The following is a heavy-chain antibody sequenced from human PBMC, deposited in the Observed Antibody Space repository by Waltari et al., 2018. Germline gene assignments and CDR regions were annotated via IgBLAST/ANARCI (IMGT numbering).Heavy chain of an antibody. V-gene: IGHV4-30-4*08. CDR2: IYYSGGT. CDR1: GGSISSGDYY. CDR3: ARSPGITIFGVVTFFDY. D-gene: IGHD3-3*01. Sequence: QVQLQESGPGLVKPSQTLSLTCTVSGGSISSGDYYWSWIRQPPGKGLEWIGYIYYSGGTYDNPSLKCRVTISVDTSKNQFSLKLSSVTAADTAVYYCARSPGITIFGVVTFFDYWGQGTLVTVSS. J-gene: IGHJ4*02.